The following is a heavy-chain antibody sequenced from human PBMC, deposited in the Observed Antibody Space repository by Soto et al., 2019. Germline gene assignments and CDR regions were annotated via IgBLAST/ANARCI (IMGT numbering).Heavy chain of an antibody. V-gene: IGHV4-39*01. D-gene: IGHD2-2*02. Sequence: SETLYITCTFSVCSIISSSYYWGWLSPPPGKGLEWIGIIYYSGSTYYNPSLKSRVTISVDTSKNQFSLKLSSVTAADTAVYYCARSVVVPAAIHYNWFDPWGQGTLVTVSS. J-gene: IGHJ5*02. CDR1: VCSIISSSYY. CDR2: IYYSGST. CDR3: ARSVVVPAAIHYNWFDP.